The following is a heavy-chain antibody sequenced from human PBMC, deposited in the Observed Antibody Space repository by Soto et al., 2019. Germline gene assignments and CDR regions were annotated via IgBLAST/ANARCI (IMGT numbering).Heavy chain of an antibody. J-gene: IGHJ4*02. CDR1: GGSISSSSYY. Sequence: PSETLSLTCTVSGGSISSSSYYWGWIRQPPGKGLEWIGSIYYSGSTYYNPSLKSRVTISVDTSKNQFSLKLSSVTAADTAVYYCARLSSGYYRLFDYWGQGTLVTVSS. CDR2: IYYSGST. CDR3: ARLSSGYYRLFDY. D-gene: IGHD3-22*01. V-gene: IGHV4-39*01.